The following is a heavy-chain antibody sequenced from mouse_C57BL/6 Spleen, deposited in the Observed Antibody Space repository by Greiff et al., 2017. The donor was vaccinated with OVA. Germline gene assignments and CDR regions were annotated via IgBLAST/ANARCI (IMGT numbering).Heavy chain of an antibody. V-gene: IGHV1-19*01. CDR3: ARGLRRRYAMDY. J-gene: IGHJ4*01. CDR2: IHPYNGGT. CDR1: GYTFTDYY. Sequence: VQLQQSGPVLVKPGASVKMSCKASGYTFTDYYMNWVKQSHGKSLEWIGVIHPYNGGTSYNQKFKGKATLTVDKSSSTAYMELNSLTADDSAVYYCARGLRRRYAMDYWGQGTSVTVSS. D-gene: IGHD2-2*01.